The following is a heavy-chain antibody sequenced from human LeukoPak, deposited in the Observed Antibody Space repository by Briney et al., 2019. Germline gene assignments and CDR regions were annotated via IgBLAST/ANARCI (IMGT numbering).Heavy chain of an antibody. CDR3: ARLGSTMVRGVIKGGKSYGMDV. D-gene: IGHD3-10*01. V-gene: IGHV5-51*01. Sequence: GESLKISCKASGYSFTNYWIAWVRQMPGKSLEWMGIFYPSDSDTIYSPSIQGQVTISADKSISTAYLQWSSLKASDTAMYYCARLGSTMVRGVIKGGKSYGMDVWGQGTTVTVSS. CDR2: FYPSDSDT. J-gene: IGHJ6*02. CDR1: GYSFTNYW.